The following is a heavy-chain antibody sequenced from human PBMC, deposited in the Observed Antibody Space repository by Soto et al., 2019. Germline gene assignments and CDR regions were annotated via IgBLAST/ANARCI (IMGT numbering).Heavy chain of an antibody. CDR3: AKDTSSGGSCYDN. CDR2: TNYSGST. D-gene: IGHD2-15*01. Sequence: SETLSLTCSVSGGSISSGGYFWSWIRQHPGKGLEWIGYTNYSGSTYYNASLKSRVTISVDTSKNQFSLKLSSVTAEDTAVYYCAKDTSSGGSCYDNWGQGTLVTVSS. CDR1: GGSISSGGYF. J-gene: IGHJ4*02. V-gene: IGHV4-31*03.